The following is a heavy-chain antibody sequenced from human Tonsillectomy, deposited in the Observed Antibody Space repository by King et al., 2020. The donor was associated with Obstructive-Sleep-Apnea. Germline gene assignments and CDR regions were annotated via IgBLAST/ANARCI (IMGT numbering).Heavy chain of an antibody. J-gene: IGHJ5*02. CDR1: AYSFTNYW. D-gene: IGHD3-16*01. V-gene: IGHV5-10-1*01. Sequence: EVQLVESGAEVKKPGESLTISCQGSAYSFTNYWIIWMRQRPGKGLEWMGRIDPSDSQTIYSPSFQGHVTLSSDNSIFTANLHWSSLEPSDTAIYYCARLTGPGGLDWFDPWGQGTLVTVSS. CDR2: IDPSDSQT. CDR3: ARLTGPGGLDWFDP.